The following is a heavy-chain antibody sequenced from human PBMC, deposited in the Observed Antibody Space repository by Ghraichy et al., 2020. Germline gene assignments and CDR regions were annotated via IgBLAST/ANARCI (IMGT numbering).Heavy chain of an antibody. Sequence: SLRLSCGASGFYVNAFGMIWVRQPPGKGLEWVALISSDDSHLSYADSVRGRFTISRDRSKSRLSLEMSSLTTEDTALYYCARLGDGFPPSYTYMDVWGKGTRVIVSS. CDR1: GFYVNAFG. D-gene: IGHD3-16*01. CDR3: ARLGDGFPPSYTYMDV. V-gene: IGHV3-33*05. CDR2: ISSDDSHL. J-gene: IGHJ6*03.